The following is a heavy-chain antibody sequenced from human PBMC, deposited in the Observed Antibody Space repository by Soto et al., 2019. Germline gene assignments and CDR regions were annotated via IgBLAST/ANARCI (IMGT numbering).Heavy chain of an antibody. CDR1: GGTFSSYT. V-gene: IGHV1-69*02. CDR2: IIPILGIS. Sequence: QVQLVQSGAEVKKPGSSVKVSCKASGGTFSSYTISWVRHAPGQGLEWMGRIIPILGISNYAQKFQGRVTITEDKSTSTAYMELSSLRSEDTAVYYCASEGDYSYGTIDYWGQGTLVTVSS. J-gene: IGHJ4*02. D-gene: IGHD5-18*01. CDR3: ASEGDYSYGTIDY.